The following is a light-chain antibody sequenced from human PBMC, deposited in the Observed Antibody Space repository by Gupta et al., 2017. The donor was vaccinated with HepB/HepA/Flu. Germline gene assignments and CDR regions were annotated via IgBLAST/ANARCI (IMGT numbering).Light chain of an antibody. CDR1: QSVSSY. V-gene: IGKV3-11*01. CDR3: QQRSNWPPRVT. CDR2: DAS. Sequence: EIVFTQSPATLSLSPGERATLSCRASQSVSSYLAWYQQKPGQAPRLLIYDASNRATGIPARFSGSGDGTDVTLTISSLEPEDFEVYYCQQRSNWPPRVTFGPGTXVDIK. J-gene: IGKJ3*01.